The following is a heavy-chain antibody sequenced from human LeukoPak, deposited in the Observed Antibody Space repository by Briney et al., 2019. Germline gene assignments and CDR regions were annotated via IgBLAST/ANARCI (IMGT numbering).Heavy chain of an antibody. D-gene: IGHD3-10*01. J-gene: IGHJ4*02. CDR1: GFTFSSYS. CDR3: ARWETMERGDY. Sequence: GGSLRLSCAASGFTFSSYSMTWVRQAPGKGMEWVSVISGGGDGIYYADSVRGRFTISRDNSRNTVYLQMNSLRAEDTAVYYCARWETMERGDYWGQGTLVTVSS. V-gene: IGHV3-23*01. CDR2: ISGGGDGI.